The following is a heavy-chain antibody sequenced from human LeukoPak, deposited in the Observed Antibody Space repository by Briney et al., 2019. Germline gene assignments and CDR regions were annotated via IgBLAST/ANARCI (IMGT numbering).Heavy chain of an antibody. CDR1: GYSISSSNW. J-gene: IGHJ4*02. V-gene: IGHV4-28*05. Sequence: SETLSLTCAVSGYSISSSNWWGWIRQPPGKGLEWIGYIYYSGSIYYNPSLKSRVTMSVDTSKNQFSLKLSSVTAVDTAVYYCARMSYDSSGYYEYYFDYRGQGTLVTVSS. CDR2: IYYSGSI. D-gene: IGHD3-22*01. CDR3: ARMSYDSSGYYEYYFDY.